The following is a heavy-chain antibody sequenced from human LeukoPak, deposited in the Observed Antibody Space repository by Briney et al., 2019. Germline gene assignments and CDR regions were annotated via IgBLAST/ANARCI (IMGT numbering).Heavy chain of an antibody. V-gene: IGHV4-39*01. CDR1: GVSISSSSVF. D-gene: IGHD3-10*01. Sequence: SETLSLTCTVSGVSISSSSVFWGWIRQPPGKGLDWIGSIYYGGSAYYNEPLKSRVTISLDTSKNQIPLQLSSVTAADTAVYYCARLRRVRGGRMEFDSWGQGTLVTVSS. J-gene: IGHJ5*01. CDR3: ARLRRVRGGRMEFDS. CDR2: IYYGGSA.